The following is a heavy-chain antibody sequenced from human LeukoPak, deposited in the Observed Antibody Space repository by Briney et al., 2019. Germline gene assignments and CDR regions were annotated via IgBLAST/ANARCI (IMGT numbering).Heavy chain of an antibody. D-gene: IGHD3-9*01. CDR3: ARDLGDNDWLFQRNAFDI. V-gene: IGHV1-46*01. Sequence: GASVKVSCKASGYTFTSYYMHWVRQAPGQGLEWMGIINPSGGSTSYAQKFQGRVTMTRNTSISTAYMELSSLRSEDTAVYYCARDLGDNDWLFQRNAFDIWGQGTMVTVSS. CDR1: GYTFTSYY. CDR2: INPSGGST. J-gene: IGHJ3*02.